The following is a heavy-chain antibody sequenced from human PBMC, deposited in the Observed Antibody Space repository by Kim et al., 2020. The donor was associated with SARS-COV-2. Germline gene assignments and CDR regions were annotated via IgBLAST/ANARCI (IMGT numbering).Heavy chain of an antibody. V-gene: IGHV3-30-3*02. J-gene: IGHJ6*02. CDR3: AKPSSDYTYFYAMDI. Sequence: GGSLRLSCAVSGLTFSSYAFHWVRQAPGKGLEWVALISYDGTNKYYAESVKGRFTISRENSKNTVYLQMNRLTAEDSAVYYCAKPSSDYTYFYAMDIWGPGTTVTVS. CDR2: ISYDGTNK. CDR1: GLTFSSYA. D-gene: IGHD4-17*01.